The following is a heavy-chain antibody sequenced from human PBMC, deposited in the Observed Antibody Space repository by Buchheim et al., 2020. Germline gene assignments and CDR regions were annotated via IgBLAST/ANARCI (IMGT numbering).Heavy chain of an antibody. Sequence: QVQLVESGGGVVQPGRSLRLSCAASGFTFSSYGMHWVRQAPGKGLEWVAVIWYDGSNKYYADSVKGRFTFSRDNSKNTLYLQMNSLRAEDTAVYYCARGGGIAVAGTLYWGQGTL. V-gene: IGHV3-33*01. J-gene: IGHJ4*02. CDR1: GFTFSSYG. CDR3: ARGGGIAVAGTLY. CDR2: IWYDGSNK. D-gene: IGHD6-19*01.